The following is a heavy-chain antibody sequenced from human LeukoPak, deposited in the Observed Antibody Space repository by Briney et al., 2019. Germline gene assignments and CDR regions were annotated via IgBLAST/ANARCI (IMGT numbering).Heavy chain of an antibody. Sequence: SETLSLTCTVSGGSISSYYWSWIRQPPAKGLEWIGYISYSGSTNYNPSLKSRVTISVDTSKNQFSLKLSSLTAADTAVYYCARDSDRGDFDYWGQGTLVTVSS. V-gene: IGHV4-59*01. CDR1: GGSISSYY. J-gene: IGHJ4*02. CDR3: ARDSDRGDFDY. D-gene: IGHD3-10*01. CDR2: ISYSGST.